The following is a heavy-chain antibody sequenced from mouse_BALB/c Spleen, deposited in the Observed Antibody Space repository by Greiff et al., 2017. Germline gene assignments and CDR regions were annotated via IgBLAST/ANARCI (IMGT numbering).Heavy chain of an antibody. Sequence: VQLQQSGTVLARPGASVKMSCKASGYSFTSYWMHWVKQRPGQGLEWIGAIYPGNSDTSYNQKFKGKATLTSDKSSSTAYMELSSLTSEDSAVYYCARPSIYDGYPLYAMDYWGQGTSVTVSS. D-gene: IGHD2-3*01. V-gene: IGHV1-5*01. CDR1: GYSFTSYW. CDR2: IYPGNSDT. J-gene: IGHJ4*01. CDR3: ARPSIYDGYPLYAMDY.